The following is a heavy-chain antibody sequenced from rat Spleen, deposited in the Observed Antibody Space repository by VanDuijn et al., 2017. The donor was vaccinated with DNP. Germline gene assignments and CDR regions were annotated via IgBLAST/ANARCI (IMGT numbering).Heavy chain of an antibody. Sequence: EVQLVESGGGLVQPGRSLKLSCAASRFSFSDYYIAWVRQAPTKVLEWVAYIGSDAYAPYYGDSVKGRFTISRDNAKSTLYLQMNSLRSEDMATYYCVRWNSGHFDYWGQGVMVTVSS. V-gene: IGHV5-22*01. J-gene: IGHJ2*01. D-gene: IGHD4-3*01. CDR2: IGSDAYAP. CDR3: VRWNSGHFDY. CDR1: RFSFSDYY.